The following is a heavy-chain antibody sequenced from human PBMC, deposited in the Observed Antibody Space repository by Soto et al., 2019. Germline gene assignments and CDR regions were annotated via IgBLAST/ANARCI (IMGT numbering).Heavy chain of an antibody. CDR1: GGTFSSYT. CDR2: IIPILGIA. Sequence: SVKVSCKASGGTFSSYTISWVRQAPGQGLEWMGRIIPILGIANYAQKFQGRVTITADKSTSTANMEMSSLRSEDTAVYYCARDLPPVVVVAATIWGQGTLVTVSS. V-gene: IGHV1-69*04. J-gene: IGHJ4*02. CDR3: ARDLPPVVVVAATI. D-gene: IGHD2-15*01.